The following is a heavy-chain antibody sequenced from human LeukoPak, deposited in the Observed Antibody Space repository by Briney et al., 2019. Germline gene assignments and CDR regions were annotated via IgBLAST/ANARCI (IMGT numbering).Heavy chain of an antibody. CDR2: IHSSGST. Sequence: SETLSLTCTVSGGFISSYYCSWIRQPPGEGLEWMGYIHSSGSTNYNPSLKSRITISVDTSKNQFSLKLTSVTAADTAVYYCARDYGDYEFIEWGQGTLVTVSS. D-gene: IGHD4-17*01. CDR1: GGFISSYY. CDR3: ARDYGDYEFIE. V-gene: IGHV4-59*01. J-gene: IGHJ4*02.